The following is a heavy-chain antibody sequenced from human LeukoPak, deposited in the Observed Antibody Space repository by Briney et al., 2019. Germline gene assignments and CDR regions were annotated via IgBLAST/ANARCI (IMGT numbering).Heavy chain of an antibody. J-gene: IGHJ4*02. CDR3: ATLVGATPQ. V-gene: IGHV3-48*04. D-gene: IGHD1-26*01. CDR2: ISDSSSTK. Sequence: GGSLRLSCAASGFTFSSYGMHWVRQAPGKGLEWVSYISDSSSTKTYTDSVRGRFTISRDNAKMSLYLQMNSLRAEDTAVYYCATLVGATPQWGQGTLVTVSS. CDR1: GFTFSSYG.